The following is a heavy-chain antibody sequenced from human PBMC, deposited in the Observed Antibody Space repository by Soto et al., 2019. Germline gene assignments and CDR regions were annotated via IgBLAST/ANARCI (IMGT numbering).Heavy chain of an antibody. D-gene: IGHD2-21*02. CDR1: GYSFTSYW. Sequence: PGESLKISCKGSGYSFTSYWIGWVRQMPGKGLEWMGIIYPGDSDTRYSPSFQGQVTISADKSTSTAYLQWSSLKASDTAMYFCARPFFVSGVVVTAPDAFDIWGQGTMVTVSS. V-gene: IGHV5-51*01. J-gene: IGHJ3*02. CDR2: IYPGDSDT. CDR3: ARPFFVSGVVVTAPDAFDI.